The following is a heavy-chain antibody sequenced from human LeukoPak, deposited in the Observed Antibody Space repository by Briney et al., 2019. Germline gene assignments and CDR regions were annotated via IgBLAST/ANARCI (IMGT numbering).Heavy chain of an antibody. V-gene: IGHV3-74*01. CDR2: INSDGSST. J-gene: IGHJ4*02. Sequence: PGGSLRFSCAASGFTFSNYWMHWVRQAPGKGLVWVSRINSDGSSTSYADSVKGRFTISRDNAKNTLYLQMNSLRAEDTSVYYCASEGDFWSGYRYWGQGTLVTVSS. CDR1: GFTFSNYW. CDR3: ASEGDFWSGYRY. D-gene: IGHD3-3*01.